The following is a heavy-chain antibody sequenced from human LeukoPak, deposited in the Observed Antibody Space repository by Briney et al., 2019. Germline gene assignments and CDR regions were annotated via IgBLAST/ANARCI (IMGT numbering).Heavy chain of an antibody. J-gene: IGHJ6*03. CDR2: IYTSGST. CDR3: ARGLHCSSTSCYDGYYYYMDV. D-gene: IGHD2-2*01. V-gene: IGHV4-61*02. Sequence: PPETLSLTCTVSGGSISSGSYYWSWIRQPAGKGLEWIGRIYTSGSTNYNPSLKSRVTISVDTSKNQFSLKLSSVTAAGTAVYYCARGLHCSSTSCYDGYYYYMDVWGKGTTVTISS. CDR1: GGSISSGSYY.